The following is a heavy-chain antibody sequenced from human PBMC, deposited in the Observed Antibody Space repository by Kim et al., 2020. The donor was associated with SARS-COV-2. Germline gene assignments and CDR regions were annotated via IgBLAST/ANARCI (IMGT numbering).Heavy chain of an antibody. CDR2: INHSGST. J-gene: IGHJ4*02. CDR1: GGSFSGYY. D-gene: IGHD3-22*01. Sequence: SETLSLTCAVYGGSFSGYYWSWIRQPPGKGLEWIGEINHSGSTNYNPSLKSRVTISVDTSKNQFSLRLSSVTAADTAVYYCARGVSYHDSSTPHLDYWGQGTLVAVSS. CDR3: ARGVSYHDSSTPHLDY. V-gene: IGHV4-34*01.